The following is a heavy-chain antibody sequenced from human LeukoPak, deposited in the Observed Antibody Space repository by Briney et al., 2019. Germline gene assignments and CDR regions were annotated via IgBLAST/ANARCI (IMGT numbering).Heavy chain of an antibody. V-gene: IGHV3-74*01. D-gene: IGHD2-15*01. J-gene: IGHJ4*02. Sequence: GGSLRLSCAASGFTFSSYWMHWVRQAPGKGLVWVSRINSDGSSTSCADSVKGRFTISVDNAKNTLFLQMNSRRAEDTAVYYCAKGYCSGGSCPPAPFYFDYWGQGTLVTVSS. CDR3: AKGYCSGGSCPPAPFYFDY. CDR2: INSDGSST. CDR1: GFTFSSYW.